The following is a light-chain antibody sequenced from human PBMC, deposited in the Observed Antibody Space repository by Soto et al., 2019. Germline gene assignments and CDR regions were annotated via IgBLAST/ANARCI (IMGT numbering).Light chain of an antibody. CDR2: ARS. J-gene: IGKJ1*01. CDR3: QQYERSPVT. CDR1: QSVTSNH. Sequence: IVLTQSPGTLSLSPGERATLSCRASQSVTSNHVAWYQQKPGQAPRLIMFARSVRATGIPDRFSGGGSGKDFTLSISRLEPEDFAVYCCQQYERSPVTLGQGTKV. V-gene: IGKV3-20*01.